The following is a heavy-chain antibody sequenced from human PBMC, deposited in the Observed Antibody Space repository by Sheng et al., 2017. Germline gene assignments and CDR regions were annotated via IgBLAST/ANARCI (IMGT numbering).Heavy chain of an antibody. J-gene: IGHJ6*03. CDR1: GYTFTSYA. Sequence: QVQLVQSGAEVKKPGASVKVSCKASGYTFTSYAMHWVRQAPGQRLEWMGWINAGNGNTKYSQKFQGRVTITRDTSASTAYMELSSLRSEDTAVYYCARVFPSSIAARRGANMDVWGKGTTVTVSS. CDR2: INAGNGNT. D-gene: IGHD6-6*01. V-gene: IGHV1-3*01. CDR3: ARVFPSSIAARRGANMDV.